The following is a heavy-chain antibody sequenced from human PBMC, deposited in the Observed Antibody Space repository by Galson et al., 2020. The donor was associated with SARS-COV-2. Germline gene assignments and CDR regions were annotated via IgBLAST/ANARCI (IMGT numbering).Heavy chain of an antibody. J-gene: IGHJ3*02. D-gene: IGHD3-3*01. CDR1: GFTFSNYA. V-gene: IGHV3-30*01. Sequence: GESLKISCEGSGFTFSNYAMHWVRQAPGKGLEWVALISHDGANKNNADSVKGRFTISRDNSKNTLYLQMNSLRVEDSAVYYCARAEFGFWRGYWRAFDIWGQGTMVSVSS. CDR3: ARAEFGFWRGYWRAFDI. CDR2: ISHDGANK.